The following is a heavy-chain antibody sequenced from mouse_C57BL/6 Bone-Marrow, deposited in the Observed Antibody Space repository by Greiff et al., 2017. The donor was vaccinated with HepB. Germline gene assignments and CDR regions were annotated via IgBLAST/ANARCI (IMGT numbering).Heavy chain of an antibody. Sequence: EVQLVESGGGLVQPGGSLKLSCAASGFTFSDYYMYWVRQTPEKRLEWVAYISNGGGSTYYPDTVKGRFTISRDNATNTLYLQMNRLKSEDTAMYYCARTPSNYYAMDYWGQGTSVTVSS. D-gene: IGHD2-10*02. CDR1: GFTFSDYY. CDR3: ARTPSNYYAMDY. CDR2: ISNGGGST. J-gene: IGHJ4*01. V-gene: IGHV5-12*01.